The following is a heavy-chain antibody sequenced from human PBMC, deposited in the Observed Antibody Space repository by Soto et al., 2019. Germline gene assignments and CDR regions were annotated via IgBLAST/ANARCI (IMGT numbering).Heavy chain of an antibody. CDR2: INPKFGDT. CDR3: ARNMDYYYGRGSGNGHGV. CDR1: GYTFTAYH. Sequence: QVQLVQSGAEVKEPGDSVRVSCEASGYTFTAYHIHWVRQAPGQGLEWMGWINPKFGDTTYAQDFKGRVSRTRDMSISTVYMELSRLTSDDTAIYYCARNMDYYYGRGSGNGHGVWGQGTTVTVFS. D-gene: IGHD3-10*02. J-gene: IGHJ6*02. V-gene: IGHV1-2*02.